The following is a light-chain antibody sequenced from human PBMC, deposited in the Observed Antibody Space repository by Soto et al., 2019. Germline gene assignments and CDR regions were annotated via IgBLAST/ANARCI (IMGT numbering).Light chain of an antibody. V-gene: IGKV3-20*01. CDR1: QSVSSSY. J-gene: IGKJ2*01. Sequence: EIVLTQSPGTLSLSPGERATLSCRASQSVSSSYLAWYQQKPGQAPRRLIYGASSRATGTPDRFSGSGSGTEFTLTISRLEPEDVAVYYCKQDGSSPRTFGQGTKLEIK. CDR3: KQDGSSPRT. CDR2: GAS.